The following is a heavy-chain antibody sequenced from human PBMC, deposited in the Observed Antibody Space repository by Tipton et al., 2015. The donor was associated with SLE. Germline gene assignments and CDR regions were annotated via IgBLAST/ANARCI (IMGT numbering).Heavy chain of an antibody. V-gene: IGHV3-33*01. J-gene: IGHJ4*02. Sequence: SLRLSCAASGFTFSSYGMHWVRLAPGKGLEWVAVIRYDGSKKYYGDSVKGRFTISRDNAKNSLYLQMNSLRAEDTAVYYCARGGYSSSWYVYWGQGTLVTVSS. CDR3: ARGGYSSSWYVY. D-gene: IGHD6-13*01. CDR2: IRYDGSKK. CDR1: GFTFSSYG.